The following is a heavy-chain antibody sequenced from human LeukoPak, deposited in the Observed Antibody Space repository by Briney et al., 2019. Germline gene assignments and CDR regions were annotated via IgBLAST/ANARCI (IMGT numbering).Heavy chain of an antibody. D-gene: IGHD3-9*01. CDR3: ARNQYYDILTGYYPSGFDY. CDR1: GFTFSSYE. CDR2: ISSSGSTI. J-gene: IGHJ4*02. Sequence: GGSLRLSCAASGFTFSSYEMNWVRQAPGKGLEWVSYISSSGSTIYYADSVKGRFTISRDNAENSLYLQMNSLRAEDTAVYYCARNQYYDILTGYYPSGFDYWGQGTLVTVSS. V-gene: IGHV3-48*03.